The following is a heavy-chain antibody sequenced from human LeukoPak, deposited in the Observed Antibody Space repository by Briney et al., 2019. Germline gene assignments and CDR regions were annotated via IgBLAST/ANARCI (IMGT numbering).Heavy chain of an antibody. CDR1: GGSISSGGYS. Sequence: SETLSLTCAVSGGSISSGGYSWSWIRQPPGKGLEWIGYIYHSGSTCYNPSLKSRVTISVDRSKNQFSLKLSSVTAADTAVYYCARVDYGDYVFDYWGQGTLVTVSS. D-gene: IGHD4-17*01. V-gene: IGHV4-30-2*01. CDR3: ARVDYGDYVFDY. CDR2: IYHSGST. J-gene: IGHJ4*02.